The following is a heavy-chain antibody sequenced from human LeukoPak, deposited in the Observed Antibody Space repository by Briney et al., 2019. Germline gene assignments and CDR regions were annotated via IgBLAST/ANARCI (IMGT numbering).Heavy chain of an antibody. D-gene: IGHD3-22*01. CDR2: IYYSGST. J-gene: IGHJ5*02. CDR3: ARFLCYYDSSGYDPPNWFDP. V-gene: IGHV4-59*01. Sequence: SETLSLTCTVSGGSIRSYYWSWIRQPPGKGLEWIGYIYYSGSTNYNPSLKSRVTISVDTSKNQFSLKLSSVTAADTAVYYCARFLCYYDSSGYDPPNWFDPWGQGTLVTVSS. CDR1: GGSIRSYY.